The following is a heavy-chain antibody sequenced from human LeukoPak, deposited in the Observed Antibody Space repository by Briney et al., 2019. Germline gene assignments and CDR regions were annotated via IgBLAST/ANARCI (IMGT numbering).Heavy chain of an antibody. CDR2: ISYHGSNK. CDR1: GFTFSSYG. D-gene: IGHD3/OR15-3a*01. Sequence: GGSLRLSCAASGFTFSSYGMHWVRQAPGKGLEWVAGISYHGSNKYYVDSVKGRFTISRDNPKNTLYLQMNSLRADDTAVYYCAKVIREMRTGYGMGVWGQGTTVTVSS. J-gene: IGHJ6*02. CDR3: AKVIREMRTGYGMGV. V-gene: IGHV3-30*18.